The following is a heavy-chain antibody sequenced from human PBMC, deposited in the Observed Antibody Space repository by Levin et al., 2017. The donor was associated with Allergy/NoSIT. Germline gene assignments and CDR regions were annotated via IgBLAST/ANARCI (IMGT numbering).Heavy chain of an antibody. J-gene: IGHJ5*02. CDR2: ISGSGETT. CDR3: AKGIAARRGWFDP. CDR1: GFTFSNYA. D-gene: IGHD6-6*01. Sequence: GGSLRLSCSASGFTFSNYAMTWVRQAPGKGLESVSGISGSGETTYYADSVRGRFTVSRDNSNNTLYLLINSLRAEDTALYYCAKGIAARRGWFDPWGQGTLVTVSS. V-gene: IGHV3-23*01.